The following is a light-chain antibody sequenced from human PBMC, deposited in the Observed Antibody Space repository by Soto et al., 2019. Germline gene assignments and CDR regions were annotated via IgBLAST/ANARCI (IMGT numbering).Light chain of an antibody. V-gene: IGLV2-14*03. CDR1: SSDISAYNF. CDR3: TSWTTSTTMI. Sequence: QSALTQPASVSGSPGQSITISCTGTSSDISAYNFVSWYQQHPGKAPTLMLYDVNIRPSGVSNRFSGSKSGNTASLTISGLQDEDEADYYCTSWTTSTTMIFGGGTKVTVL. J-gene: IGLJ2*01. CDR2: DVN.